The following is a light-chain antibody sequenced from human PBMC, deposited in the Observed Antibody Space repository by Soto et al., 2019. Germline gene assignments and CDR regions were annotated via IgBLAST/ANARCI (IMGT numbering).Light chain of an antibody. CDR2: DAS. CDR1: QDISNY. CDR3: QQYYNLPLT. V-gene: IGKV1-33*01. J-gene: IGKJ4*01. Sequence: DFQMTQSPSSLSASVGDRVTITCQASQDISNYLNWYQQKPGKAPKLLIYDASNLETGVPSRFSGSGSGTDFTFTISSLQPEDIATYYCQQYYNLPLTFGGGTKVEIK.